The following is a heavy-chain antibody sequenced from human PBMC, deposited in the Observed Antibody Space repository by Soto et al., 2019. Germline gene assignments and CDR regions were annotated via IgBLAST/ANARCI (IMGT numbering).Heavy chain of an antibody. V-gene: IGHV3-30*18. J-gene: IGHJ6*02. CDR1: GFTFSSYG. CDR2: ISYDGSNE. Sequence: QVQLVESGGGVVQPGRSLRLSCAASGFTFSSYGMHWVRQAPGKGLEWVAVISYDGSNEYYADSVKGRFTISRDNSKNTLYLQMNSLRAEDTAVYYCAKDLELAAAGFPGGMDVWGQGTTVTVSS. D-gene: IGHD6-13*01. CDR3: AKDLELAAAGFPGGMDV.